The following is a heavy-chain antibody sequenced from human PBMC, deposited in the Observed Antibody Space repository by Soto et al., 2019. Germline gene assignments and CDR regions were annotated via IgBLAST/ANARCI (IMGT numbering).Heavy chain of an antibody. V-gene: IGHV1-18*01. CDR2: ISVYNGNT. J-gene: IGHJ6*02. CDR1: GYTFTNYG. Sequence: QVQLVQSGAEVKKPGASVKVSCKASGYTFTNYGISWVRQAPGQGLEWMGWISVYNGNTNYAQKFQDRVTMTTDTSTSTVYMGLRSLRSDDTAVYYCARDRSTSDVWGQGTTVTVSS. CDR3: ARDRSTSDV. D-gene: IGHD2-2*01.